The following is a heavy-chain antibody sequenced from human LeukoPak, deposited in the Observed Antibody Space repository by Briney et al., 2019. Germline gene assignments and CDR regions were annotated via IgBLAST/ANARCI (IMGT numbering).Heavy chain of an antibody. Sequence: GGSLRLSCAASGFTFSSYWMSWVRQAPGKGLEWVAFIRYDGSNKYYADSVKGRFTISRDNSKNTLYLQMNSLRAEDTAVYYCAKDGELWFGELSPFDYWGQGTLVTVSS. CDR1: GFTFSSYW. V-gene: IGHV3-30*02. CDR3: AKDGELWFGELSPFDY. D-gene: IGHD3-10*01. J-gene: IGHJ4*02. CDR2: IRYDGSNK.